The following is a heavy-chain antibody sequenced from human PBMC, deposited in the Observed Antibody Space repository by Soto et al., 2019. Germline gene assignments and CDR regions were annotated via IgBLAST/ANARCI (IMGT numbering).Heavy chain of an antibody. J-gene: IGHJ5*02. Sequence: TSETLSLTCTVSGDSISSYRWSWIRQPAGKGLEWIGRLNTYGNTHYNPSLKSRVTVSVDTSRNQFFLTLRSVTAADSAVYHCGRESGETWDYEASWGQGTPVTVSS. CDR1: GDSISSYR. V-gene: IGHV4-4*07. D-gene: IGHD1-7*01. CDR2: LNTYGNT. CDR3: GRESGETWDYEAS.